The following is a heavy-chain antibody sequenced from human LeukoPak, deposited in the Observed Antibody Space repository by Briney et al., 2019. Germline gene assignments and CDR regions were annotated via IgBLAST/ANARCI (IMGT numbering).Heavy chain of an antibody. D-gene: IGHD3-10*01. CDR1: GGSISSSNW. Sequence: SETLSLTCAVSGGSISSSNWWSWVRQPPGKGLEWIGEISHSGSTNYNPSLKSRVTMSLDTSKNHFSLKLSSVTAADTAVYYCAGSYYYGSGSYENYWGQGTLVTVSS. CDR2: ISHSGST. V-gene: IGHV4-4*02. J-gene: IGHJ4*02. CDR3: AGSYYYGSGSYENY.